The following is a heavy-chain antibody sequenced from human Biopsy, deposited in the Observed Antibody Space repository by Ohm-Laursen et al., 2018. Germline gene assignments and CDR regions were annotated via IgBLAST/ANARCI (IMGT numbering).Heavy chain of an antibody. D-gene: IGHD6-19*01. CDR2: IYSGGNT. J-gene: IGHJ3*02. V-gene: IGHV3-53*01. CDR1: GFTVSSNY. CDR3: ARSGWPENDAFDI. Sequence: SLRLSCAASGFTVSSNYMSWVRQAPGKGLEWVSVIYSGGNTYYADSVKGRFTISRDNSKNTLYLQMNSLRAEDTAVYYCARSGWPENDAFDIWGQGTMVTVSS.